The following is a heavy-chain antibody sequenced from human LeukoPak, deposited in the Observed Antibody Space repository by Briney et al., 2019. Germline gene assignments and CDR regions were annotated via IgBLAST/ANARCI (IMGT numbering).Heavy chain of an antibody. J-gene: IGHJ4*02. V-gene: IGHV3-30-3*01. CDR2: ISYDGSNK. CDR3: AKDHTIFGVVTTGVFDY. Sequence: PGRSLRLSCAASGFTFSSYAMHWVRQAPGKGLEWVAVISYDGSNKYYADSVKGRFTISRDNSKNTLYLQMNSLRAEDTAVYYCAKDHTIFGVVTTGVFDYWGQGTLVTVSS. D-gene: IGHD3-3*01. CDR1: GFTFSSYA.